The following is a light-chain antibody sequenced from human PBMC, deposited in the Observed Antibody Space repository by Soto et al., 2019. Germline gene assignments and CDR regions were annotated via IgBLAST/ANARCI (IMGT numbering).Light chain of an antibody. CDR2: AAS. J-gene: IGKJ5*01. V-gene: IGKV1-12*01. CDR1: QAMSSW. Sequence: DIQMTQSPSSVSAAVGERVTITCRASQAMSSWLAWYQQKPGKAPKLLIFAASTLQSGVPSRFSGSGSRTDFTITITSLQPEDIGTYYCQQSDSLQVTFGQGTRLVIK. CDR3: QQSDSLQVT.